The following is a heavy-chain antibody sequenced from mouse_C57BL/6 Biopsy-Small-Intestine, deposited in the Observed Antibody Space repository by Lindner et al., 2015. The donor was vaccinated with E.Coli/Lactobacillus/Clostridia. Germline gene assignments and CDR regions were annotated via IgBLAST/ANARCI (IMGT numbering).Heavy chain of an antibody. D-gene: IGHD4-1*01. CDR3: AMTLSVADNWIYYFDY. CDR2: FIPIFDTA. Sequence: SVKVSCKASGGTLSSYTISWVRQAPGQGLEWMGNFIPIFDTANYAPKFQGRVTLTADKFTNTVYMELSSLRSEDTAVYYCAMTLSVADNWIYYFDYWGQGTLVTVSS. V-gene: IGHV1-81*01. J-gene: IGHJ2*01. CDR1: GGTLSSYT.